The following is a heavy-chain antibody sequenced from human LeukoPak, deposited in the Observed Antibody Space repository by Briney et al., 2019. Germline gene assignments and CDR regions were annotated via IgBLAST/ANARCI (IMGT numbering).Heavy chain of an antibody. J-gene: IGHJ4*02. CDR2: IVVGSGNT. D-gene: IGHD1-26*01. CDR3: AAEVGGSSQLDY. CDR1: GFTFTSSA. Sequence: SVTVSCKASGFTFTSSAVQWVRQARGQRLEWIGWIVVGSGNTNYAQKFQERVTITRDMSTSTAYMELSSLRSEDTAVYYCAAEVGGSSQLDYWGQGTLVTVSS. V-gene: IGHV1-58*01.